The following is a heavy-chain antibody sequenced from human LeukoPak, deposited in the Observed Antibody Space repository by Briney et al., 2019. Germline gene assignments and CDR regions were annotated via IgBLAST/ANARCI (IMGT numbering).Heavy chain of an antibody. Sequence: PSETLSLTCTVSGDSISSDNYLWAWIRQPPGKGLEWIGTFYLGGSTYNNPSLKSRLTMSMDTSKNQFSLNLTSVTAADTAVYFCARVTEDHYYHSGFHDWGQGTLVTVSS. V-gene: IGHV4-38-2*02. CDR3: ARVTEDHYYHSGFHD. J-gene: IGHJ4*02. CDR1: GDSISSDNY. D-gene: IGHD3-10*01. CDR2: FYLGGST.